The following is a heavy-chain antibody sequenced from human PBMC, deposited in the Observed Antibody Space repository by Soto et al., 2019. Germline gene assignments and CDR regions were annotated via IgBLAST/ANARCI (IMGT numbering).Heavy chain of an antibody. CDR2: ISAYNGNT. Sequence: QVQLVQSGAEVKKPGASVKVSCKASGYTFTSYGFSWVRQAPGQGLEWMGWISAYNGNTNYAQKLQGRVTMTTDTSKSTAYMELRRLRSDDTAVYYCASNYLYYYGSGNTNYYGMDVWGQGTTVTVSS. J-gene: IGHJ6*02. CDR3: ASNYLYYYGSGNTNYYGMDV. D-gene: IGHD3-10*01. V-gene: IGHV1-18*01. CDR1: GYTFTSYG.